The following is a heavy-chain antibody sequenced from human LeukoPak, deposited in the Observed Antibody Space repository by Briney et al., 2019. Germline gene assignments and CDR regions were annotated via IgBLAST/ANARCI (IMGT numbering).Heavy chain of an antibody. J-gene: IGHJ4*02. CDR2: VYYSGST. CDR3: ATTGPLGDNRHYWLGIDF. CDR1: GGSTSSFY. D-gene: IGHD6-19*01. Sequence: SETLSLTCTVSGGSTSSFYWSWIRQPPGKGLEWIGSVYYSGSTNYNPSLESRVTISVDTSKNQFSLKLSSVTAADTAVYNCATTGPLGDNRHYWLGIDFWGEGTLVTVSS. V-gene: IGHV4-59*01.